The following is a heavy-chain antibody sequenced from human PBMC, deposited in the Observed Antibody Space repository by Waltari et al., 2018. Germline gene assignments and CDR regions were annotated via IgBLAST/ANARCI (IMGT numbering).Heavy chain of an antibody. D-gene: IGHD6-19*01. CDR3: AREGAEQWVVEDYGMDV. CDR1: GFTFDDYT. Sequence: EVQLVESGGVVVQPGGSLRLSCAASGFTFDDYTMHWVRQAPGKGLEWVSLISWEGGSTYYADSVKGRFTISRDNAKNTLYLQMDTLRAEDTAVYYCAREGAEQWVVEDYGMDVWGQGTTVTVSS. J-gene: IGHJ6*02. V-gene: IGHV3-43*01. CDR2: ISWEGGST.